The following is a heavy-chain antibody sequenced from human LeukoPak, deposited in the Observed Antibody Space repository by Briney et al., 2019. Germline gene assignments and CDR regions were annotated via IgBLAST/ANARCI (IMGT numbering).Heavy chain of an antibody. D-gene: IGHD2-8*01. CDR3: ARDLTRPSLMVEHIPQGFDP. CDR1: GFTFSSYW. Sequence: GGSLRLSCAASGFTFSSYWMNWARQAPGKGLEWVASINHNGNVNYYVDSVKGRFTISRDNAKNSLYLQMSNLRAEDTAVYYCARDLTRPSLMVEHIPQGFDPWGQGTLVTVSS. V-gene: IGHV3-7*03. CDR2: INHNGNVN. J-gene: IGHJ5*02.